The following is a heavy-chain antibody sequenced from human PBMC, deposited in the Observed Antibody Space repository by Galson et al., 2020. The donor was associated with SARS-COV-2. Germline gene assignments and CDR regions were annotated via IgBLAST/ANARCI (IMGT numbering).Heavy chain of an antibody. Sequence: GESLKISCAASGFIFTNYAMSWVRQAPGKGLEWVSTFNARSTNTYYADSVKGRFTISRDNSKNTLYLQMNSLRAEDTAIYYCAKDGGLHYFDYWGQGTLVTVSS. CDR1: GFIFTNYA. J-gene: IGHJ4*02. V-gene: IGHV3-23*01. CDR2: FNARSTNT. D-gene: IGHD3-16*01. CDR3: AKDGGLHYFDY.